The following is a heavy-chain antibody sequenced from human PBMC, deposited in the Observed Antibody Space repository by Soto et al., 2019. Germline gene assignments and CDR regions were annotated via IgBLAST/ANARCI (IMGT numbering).Heavy chain of an antibody. D-gene: IGHD5-18*01. CDR1: GYTFDDYA. J-gene: IGHJ4*02. V-gene: IGHV3-9*01. CDR3: ARDPSVTAIGRADH. CDR2: INWNSAVI. Sequence: SLSLSCVVSGYTFDDYAMHWVRQAPGGGLGWVSGINWNSAVIGYADSVKGRFTISRDNAKNALYLQMTSLRSEDTALYYCARDPSVTAIGRADHWGQGTLVTVSS.